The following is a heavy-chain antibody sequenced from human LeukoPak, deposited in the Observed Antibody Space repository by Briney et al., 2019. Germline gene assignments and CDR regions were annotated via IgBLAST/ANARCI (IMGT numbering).Heavy chain of an antibody. D-gene: IGHD6-13*01. V-gene: IGHV3-48*03. CDR1: GFTLSSYE. J-gene: IGHJ4*02. Sequence: GGSLRLSCAASGFTLSSYEMNWVRLAPGKGLEWISYISRTGNSIYYADSVKGRFTISRDSAKNSLYLQINSLRAEDTAVYYCARGPYSSNWYVDYWGQGTLVTVAS. CDR3: ARGPYSSNWYVDY. CDR2: ISRTGNSI.